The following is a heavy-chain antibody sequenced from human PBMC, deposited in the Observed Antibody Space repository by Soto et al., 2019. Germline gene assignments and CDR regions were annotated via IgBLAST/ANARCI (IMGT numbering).Heavy chain of an antibody. CDR1: GGSISSGGYY. J-gene: IGHJ5*02. V-gene: IGHV4-31*03. CDR2: IYYSGST. Sequence: PSETLSLTCTVSGGSISSGGYYWSWIRQHPGKGLEWIGYIYYSGSTYYNPSLKSRVTISVDTSKNQFSLKLSSVTAADTAVYYCARERSRYCSSTSCPNLFDPWGQGTLVTVSS. CDR3: ARERSRYCSSTSCPNLFDP. D-gene: IGHD2-2*01.